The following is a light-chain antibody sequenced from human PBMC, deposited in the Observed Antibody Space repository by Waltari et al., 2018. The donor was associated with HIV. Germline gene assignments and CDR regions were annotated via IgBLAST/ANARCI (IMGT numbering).Light chain of an antibody. J-gene: IGLJ3*02. CDR1: SSDVGSYNL. CDR3: CSYAGSSTLWV. CDR2: KVH. V-gene: IGLV2-23*02. Sequence: QSALTQPASVSGSPGQSITISCTGTSSDVGSYNLVSWYQQHPGKAPKLMIYKVHKRSSGVSNRFSGSKSGNTASLTISGLQAEDEADYYCCSYAGSSTLWVFGGGTQLTVL.